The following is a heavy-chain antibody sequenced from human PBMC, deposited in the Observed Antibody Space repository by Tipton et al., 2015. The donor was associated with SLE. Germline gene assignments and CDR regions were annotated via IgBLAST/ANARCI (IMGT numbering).Heavy chain of an antibody. CDR1: GGSISSYY. Sequence: VKPSETLSLTCTVSGGSISSYYWSWIRQPPGKGLEWIGYIYYSGSTNYNPSLKSRVTISVDTSKNQFSLKLSSVTAADTAVYYCARYKTRGSAFDIWGQGTMVTVSS. V-gene: IGHV4-59*01. D-gene: IGHD1-1*01. CDR2: IYYSGST. CDR3: ARYKTRGSAFDI. J-gene: IGHJ3*02.